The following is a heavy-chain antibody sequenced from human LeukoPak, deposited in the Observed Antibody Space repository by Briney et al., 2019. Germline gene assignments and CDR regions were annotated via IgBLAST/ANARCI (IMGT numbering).Heavy chain of an antibody. Sequence: PGGSLRLSCAASGFTFSGSAIHWVRQASGRGLEWVGRIRSKADTAYAASVKGRFTISRDDSRNTAYLQMNSLQTEDTAVYYCARLRAAHTEAYLYYGMDVWGQGTMVTVSS. J-gene: IGHJ6*02. CDR2: IRSKADT. D-gene: IGHD6-6*01. CDR1: GFTFSGSA. CDR3: ARLRAAHTEAYLYYGMDV. V-gene: IGHV3-73*01.